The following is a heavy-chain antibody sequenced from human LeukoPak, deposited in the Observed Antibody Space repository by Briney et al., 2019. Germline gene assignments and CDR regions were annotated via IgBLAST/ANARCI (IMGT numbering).Heavy chain of an antibody. CDR2: ISNSGST. D-gene: IGHD3-22*01. V-gene: IGHV4-61*01. CDR3: ARSPSGYRFDS. CDR1: GGSVNRGTFF. J-gene: IGHJ4*02. Sequence: SETLSLTCAVSGGSVNRGTFFWTWIRKPPGKGLEGIGYISNSGSTNYHPSLKSRVTISSDTSKTQFTLKLTSVTAADTAVYFCARSPSGYRFDSWGQGTLVTVSS.